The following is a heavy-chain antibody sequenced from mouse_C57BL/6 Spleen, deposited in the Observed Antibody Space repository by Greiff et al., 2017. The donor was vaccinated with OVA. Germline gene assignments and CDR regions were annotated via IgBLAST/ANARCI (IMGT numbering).Heavy chain of an antibody. CDR1: GYTFTSYW. CDR3: ARGSYGGVYYAMDY. V-gene: IGHV1-69*01. CDR2: IDPSDSYT. J-gene: IGHJ4*01. Sequence: QVQLQQPGAELVMPGASVKLSCKASGYTFTSYWMHWVKQRPGPGLEWIGEIDPSDSYTNYNQKFKGKSTLTVDKSSSTAYMQLSSLTSEDSAVYYCARGSYGGVYYAMDYWGQGTSVTVSS. D-gene: IGHD1-1*02.